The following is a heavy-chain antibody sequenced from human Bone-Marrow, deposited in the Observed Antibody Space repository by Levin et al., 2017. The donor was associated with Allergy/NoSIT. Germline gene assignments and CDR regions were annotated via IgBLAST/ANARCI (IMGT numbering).Heavy chain of an antibody. D-gene: IGHD3-10*01. CDR1: GFTFSDHY. CDR2: IRIKANRYTT. V-gene: IGHV3-72*01. J-gene: IGHJ1*01. CDR3: TRVATMVRGHGSLKYFHH. Sequence: GESLKISCAASGFTFSDHYMDWVRQAPGKGLEWVGRIRIKANRYTTEYAASVRGRFSISRDDSKSSLYLQMNSLKTEDTAVYYCTRVATMVRGHGSLKYFHHWGQGTLVTVSS.